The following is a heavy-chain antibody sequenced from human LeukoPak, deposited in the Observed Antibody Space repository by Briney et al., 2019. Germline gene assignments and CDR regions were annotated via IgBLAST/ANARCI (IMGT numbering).Heavy chain of an antibody. V-gene: IGHV4-4*07. CDR1: GGSISSYY. Sequence: SETLSLTCTVSGGSISSYYWSWIRQPAGKGLEWIGRIYTSGSTNYNPSLKSRVTMSVDTSKNQFSLKLSSVTAADTAVYYCARVQVVPAASDAFDIWGQGTMVTVSS. D-gene: IGHD2-2*01. J-gene: IGHJ3*02. CDR3: ARVQVVPAASDAFDI. CDR2: IYTSGST.